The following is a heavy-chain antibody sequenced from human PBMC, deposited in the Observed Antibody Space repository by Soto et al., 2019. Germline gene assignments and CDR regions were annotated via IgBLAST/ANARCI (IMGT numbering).Heavy chain of an antibody. D-gene: IGHD3-3*01. CDR3: ARAPGYDHYHYYGMDV. CDR1: GDSVSSNSAA. V-gene: IGHV6-1*01. Sequence: QVQLQQSGPGLVKPSQTLSLTCPISGDSVSSNSAAWNWIRRSPSRGLGGLGRTYYRSKWYNDYAVSVNSRITINPDTSKNQFSLQMNSVTPEDTAVYYCARAPGYDHYHYYGMDVWGQGTTVTVSS. J-gene: IGHJ6*02. CDR2: TYYRSKWYN.